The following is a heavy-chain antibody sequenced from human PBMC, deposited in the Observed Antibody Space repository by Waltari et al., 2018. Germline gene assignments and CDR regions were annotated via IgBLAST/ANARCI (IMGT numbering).Heavy chain of an antibody. D-gene: IGHD5-18*01. CDR3: ARDTAMVITLVYFDY. V-gene: IGHV3-48*01. CDR1: GFTFSSYS. CDR2: ISSSSSTI. J-gene: IGHJ4*02. Sequence: EVQLVESGGGLVQPGGSLRLSCAASGFTFSSYSMNWVRRAPGKGLEWVSYISSSSSTIYYADSVKGRFTISRDNAKNSLYLQMNSLRAEDTAVYYCARDTAMVITLVYFDYWGQGTLVTVSS.